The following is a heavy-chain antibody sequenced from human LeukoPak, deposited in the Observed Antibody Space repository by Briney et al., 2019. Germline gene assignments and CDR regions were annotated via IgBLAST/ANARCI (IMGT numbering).Heavy chain of an antibody. Sequence: SETLSLTCTVSGGSISSYYWSWIRQPPGKGLEWIGYIYYSGSTNYNPSLKGRVTISVDTSKNQFSLKLSSVTAADTAVYYCARASHLYDILTGYVFDYWGQGTLVTVSS. D-gene: IGHD3-9*01. J-gene: IGHJ4*02. V-gene: IGHV4-59*01. CDR3: ARASHLYDILTGYVFDY. CDR2: IYYSGST. CDR1: GGSISSYY.